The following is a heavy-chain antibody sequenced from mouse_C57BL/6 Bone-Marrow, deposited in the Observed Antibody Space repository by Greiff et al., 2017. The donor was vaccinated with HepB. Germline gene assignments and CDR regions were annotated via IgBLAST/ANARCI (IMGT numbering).Heavy chain of an antibody. Sequence: DVKLVESGGGLVKPGGSLKLSCAASGFTFSSYAMSWVRQTPEKRLEWVATISDGGSYTYYPDNVKGRFTISRDNAKNNLYLQMSHLTSEDTALYYCARDALVYFDYWGQGTTLTVSS. J-gene: IGHJ2*01. CDR1: GFTFSSYA. CDR3: ARDALVYFDY. V-gene: IGHV5-4*01. CDR2: ISDGGSYT.